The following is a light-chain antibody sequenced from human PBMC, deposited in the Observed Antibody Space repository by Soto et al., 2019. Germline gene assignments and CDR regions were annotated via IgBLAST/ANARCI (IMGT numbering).Light chain of an antibody. Sequence: IVLTHRPGILSMSPGERTTLSCRASQSVSSSFLAWYQQKPGQAPRLLIYGASSRATGIPDRFSGSGSGTDFTLTISRLEPEDFAVYYCQQYGSSPKTFGQGTKVDIK. CDR3: QQYGSSPKT. J-gene: IGKJ1*01. V-gene: IGKV3-20*01. CDR1: QSVSSSF. CDR2: GAS.